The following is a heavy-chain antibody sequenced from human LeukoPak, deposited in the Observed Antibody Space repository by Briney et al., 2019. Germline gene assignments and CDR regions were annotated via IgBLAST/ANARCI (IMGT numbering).Heavy chain of an antibody. J-gene: IGHJ4*02. Sequence: GGSLRLSCAASGFTFKLYWMHWVRQVPGKRPVWVSRINDDGSDTIYADSVRGRFTISRDDAKNTVYLQMNNLRAEDTAVYYCAREWTVGGTSVFEYWGQGTLVTVSS. CDR1: GFTFKLYW. CDR3: AREWTVGGTSVFEY. V-gene: IGHV3-74*01. D-gene: IGHD1-26*01. CDR2: INDDGSDT.